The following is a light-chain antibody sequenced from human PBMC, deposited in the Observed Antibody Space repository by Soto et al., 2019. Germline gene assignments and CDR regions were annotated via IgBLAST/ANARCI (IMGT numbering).Light chain of an antibody. CDR1: QDIRNY. Sequence: DIEMTQSPSSLSASVGDRVIITCRASQDIRNYLNWYQEKPGRAPKLLIYDTSNLQTGVPSRFIGSRSGTHFALTVSSLQPEDIATYYCQQHKGVPHTFGGGPRLDI. CDR2: DTS. V-gene: IGKV1-33*01. J-gene: IGKJ4*01. CDR3: QQHKGVPHT.